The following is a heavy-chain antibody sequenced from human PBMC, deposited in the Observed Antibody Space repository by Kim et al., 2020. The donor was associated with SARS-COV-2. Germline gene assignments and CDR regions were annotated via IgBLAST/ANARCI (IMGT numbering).Heavy chain of an antibody. J-gene: IGHJ4*02. Sequence: GGSLRLSCAASGFTFSSYAMHWVRQAPGKGLEWVAVISYDGSNKYYADSVKGRFTISRDNSKNTLYLQMNSLRAEDTAVYYCARIPTYYYDSSGYQKPPLVDYWGQGTLVTVSS. D-gene: IGHD3-22*01. CDR1: GFTFSSYA. V-gene: IGHV3-30*04. CDR3: ARIPTYYYDSSGYQKPPLVDY. CDR2: ISYDGSNK.